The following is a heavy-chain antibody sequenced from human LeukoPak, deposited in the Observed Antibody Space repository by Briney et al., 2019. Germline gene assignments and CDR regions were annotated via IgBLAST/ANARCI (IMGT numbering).Heavy chain of an antibody. Sequence: GGSLRLSCAASGFTXXXYWMHXVRHAPGKGLVWVSRINSDGSSTSYADSVKGRFTISRDNAKNTLYLQMNSLRAEDTAVYYCASFGDTGYWGQGTLVTVSS. J-gene: IGHJ4*02. CDR2: INSDGSST. V-gene: IGHV3-74*01. CDR3: ASFGDTGY. D-gene: IGHD3-10*01. CDR1: GFTXXXYW.